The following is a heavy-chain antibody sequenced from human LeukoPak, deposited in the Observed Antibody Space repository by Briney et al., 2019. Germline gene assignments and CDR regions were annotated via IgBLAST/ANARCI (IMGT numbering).Heavy chain of an antibody. CDR1: GYSFPNYW. CDR2: IYPGDSHT. V-gene: IGHV5-51*01. Sequence: GESLKISCKGSGYSFPNYWIGWVRQMPGKGLEWMGIIYPGDSHTRYSPSFQDQVTISVDKSISTAYLQWSSLKASDTAMYYCARGPYAYTSSATLGSYNWFDPWGQGTLVTISS. D-gene: IGHD2-2*02. CDR3: ARGPYAYTSSATLGSYNWFDP. J-gene: IGHJ5*02.